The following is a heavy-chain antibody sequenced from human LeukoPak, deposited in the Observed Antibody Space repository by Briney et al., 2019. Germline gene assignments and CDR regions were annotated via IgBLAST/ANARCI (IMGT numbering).Heavy chain of an antibody. CDR3: ARDMPIAMTGPTKNWFEP. Sequence: ASVKVSCKASGYTFTSYYMHWVRQAPGQGLEWMGIINPSGGSTSYAQKFQGRVTMTRDMSTSTVYMELSSLRSDDTAVYYCARDMPIAMTGPTKNWFEPWGQGTLVIVSS. J-gene: IGHJ5*02. V-gene: IGHV1-46*01. CDR1: GYTFTSYY. CDR2: INPSGGST. D-gene: IGHD6-19*01.